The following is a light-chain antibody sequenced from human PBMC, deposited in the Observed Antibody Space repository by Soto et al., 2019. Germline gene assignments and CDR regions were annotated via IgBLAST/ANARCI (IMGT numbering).Light chain of an antibody. Sequence: NFMLTQPHSVSESPGKTVTISCTRRSGSIASNYVQWYQQRPGSAPTTVIYEDNQRPSGVPDRFSGSIDSSSNSASLTISGLKTEDEADYCCQSYDSSTVVFGGGTKLTVL. CDR3: QSYDSSTVV. CDR2: EDN. CDR1: SGSIASNY. V-gene: IGLV6-57*03. J-gene: IGLJ2*01.